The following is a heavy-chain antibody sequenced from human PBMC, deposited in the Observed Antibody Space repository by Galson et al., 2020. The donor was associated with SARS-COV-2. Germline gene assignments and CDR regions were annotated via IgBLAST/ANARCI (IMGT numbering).Heavy chain of an antibody. CDR3: ARDPLIAAAPSGFVI. CDR2: ISPSGNT. D-gene: IGHD6-13*01. V-gene: IGHV4-61*09. Sequence: SETLTLTCTVSGASISSGSYSWTWIRQSLGKGLEWIGYISPSGNTTYNPSLKSRVTISLDTSKNQFSLKLSAVTATDTAVYYCARDPLIAAAPSGFVIWGEGGTVTV. J-gene: IGHJ6*01. CDR1: GASISSGSYS.